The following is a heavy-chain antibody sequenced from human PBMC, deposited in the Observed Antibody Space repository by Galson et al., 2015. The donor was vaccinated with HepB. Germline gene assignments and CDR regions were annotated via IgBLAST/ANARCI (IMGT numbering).Heavy chain of an antibody. Sequence: SVKVSCKASGYDFSAYDINWVRQATGQGLEWMGWINSNSGNTGYAQKFQGRVTMTRDTSISTAYMEVSGLRSEDTAVYYCARGGYYSGSADNYYYYMDVWGEGTTVVVSS. CDR1: GYDFSAYD. D-gene: IGHD3-10*01. J-gene: IGHJ6*03. V-gene: IGHV1-8*01. CDR3: ARGGYYSGSADNYYYYMDV. CDR2: INSNSGNT.